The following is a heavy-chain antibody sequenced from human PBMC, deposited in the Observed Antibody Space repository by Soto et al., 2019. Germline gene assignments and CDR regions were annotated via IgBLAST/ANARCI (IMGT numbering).Heavy chain of an antibody. CDR2: ISSSSSTI. CDR1: GFTFSSYS. V-gene: IGHV3-48*01. CDR3: VKVDYYCVSSGYSPFDY. D-gene: IGHD3-22*01. Sequence: GGSLRLSCAASGFTFSSYSMNWVRQAPGKGLEWVSYISSSSSTIYYADSVKGRFTISRDNAKNSLYLQMNSLRAEDTAVYYCVKVDYYCVSSGYSPFDYWGQGTLVTVSS. J-gene: IGHJ4*02.